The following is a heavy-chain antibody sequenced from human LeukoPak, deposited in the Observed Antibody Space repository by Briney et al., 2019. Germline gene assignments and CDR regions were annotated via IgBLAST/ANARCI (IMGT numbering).Heavy chain of an antibody. Sequence: GGSLRLSCAASGFTFSIYNMNWVRQAPGKGLEWVSSISSSSSYIYYADSVKGRFTISRDNAKNSLYLQMNSLRAEDTAVYYCARLTITATTPFDYWGQGTLVTVSS. D-gene: IGHD4-17*01. CDR2: ISSSSSYI. V-gene: IGHV3-21*01. CDR1: GFTFSIYN. J-gene: IGHJ4*02. CDR3: ARLTITATTPFDY.